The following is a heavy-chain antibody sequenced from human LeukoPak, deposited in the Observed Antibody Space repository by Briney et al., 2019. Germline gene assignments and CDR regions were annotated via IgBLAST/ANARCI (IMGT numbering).Heavy chain of an antibody. CDR3: RRDYGDPRWFDP. Sequence: GESLKISCKGSGYNFTNYWIGWVRPMPGKGLEWMGIIYPGDSDTRYSPSFQGQVTISADKSISTAYPQWSSLKASDTAMYYRRRDYGDPRWFDPWGEGTLVTVSS. D-gene: IGHD4-17*01. CDR2: IYPGDSDT. CDR1: GYNFTNYW. J-gene: IGHJ5*02. V-gene: IGHV5-51*01.